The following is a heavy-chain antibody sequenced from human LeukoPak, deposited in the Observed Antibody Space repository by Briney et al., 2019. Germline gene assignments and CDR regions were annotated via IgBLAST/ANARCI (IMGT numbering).Heavy chain of an antibody. CDR1: GFTFSSYG. Sequence: GGSLRLSCAASGFTFSSYGMHWVRQAPGKGLEWVAVIWYDGSNKYYADSVKGRFTFSRDNSKNTLYLQMNSLRAEDTAVYYCARWLSTSYPYGMDVWGQGTTVTVSS. V-gene: IGHV3-33*01. D-gene: IGHD2-2*01. J-gene: IGHJ6*02. CDR3: ARWLSTSYPYGMDV. CDR2: IWYDGSNK.